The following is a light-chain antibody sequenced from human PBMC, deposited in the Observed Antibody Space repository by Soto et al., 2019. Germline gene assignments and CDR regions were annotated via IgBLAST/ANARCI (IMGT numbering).Light chain of an antibody. CDR3: MQVLQTPLT. V-gene: IGKV2-28*01. CDR2: MAS. J-gene: IGKJ4*01. CDR1: QSLLHSNGYTY. Sequence: DFVMTQSPLSLPVSPGEPASISCRSSQSLLHSNGYTYVDWYLQKAGQSPQLLIYMASHRASGVPDRFSGSGSGTEFTLKISRVEAEDVGVYYCMQVLQTPLTFGGGTKVEIK.